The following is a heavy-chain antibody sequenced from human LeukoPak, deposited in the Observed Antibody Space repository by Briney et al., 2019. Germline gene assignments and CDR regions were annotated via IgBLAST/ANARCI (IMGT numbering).Heavy chain of an antibody. CDR2: IYYSGST. CDR1: GGSISSGDYY. D-gene: IGHD3-22*01. V-gene: IGHV4-30-4*08. Sequence: KTSETLSLTCTVSGGSISSGDYYWSWIRQPPGKGLEWIVYIYYSGSTYYNPSLKSRVTISVDTSKNQFSLKLSSVTAADTAVYYCAAEYDSSGYYDYWGQGTLVTVSS. CDR3: AAEYDSSGYYDY. J-gene: IGHJ4*02.